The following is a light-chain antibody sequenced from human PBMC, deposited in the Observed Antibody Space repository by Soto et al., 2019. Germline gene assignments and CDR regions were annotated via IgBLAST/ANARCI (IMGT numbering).Light chain of an antibody. Sequence: QSSLTQPASVSGSPGQSITISCTGTSSDVGGYDYVSWYQQHPGKVPKLMIYDVRTRPSGVSNRFSGSKSGNTASLTISGLQAEDDAHYYCSSFTSGSTLVIFGGGTKLTVL. CDR1: SSDVGGYDY. CDR3: SSFTSGSTLVI. V-gene: IGLV2-14*03. CDR2: DVR. J-gene: IGLJ2*01.